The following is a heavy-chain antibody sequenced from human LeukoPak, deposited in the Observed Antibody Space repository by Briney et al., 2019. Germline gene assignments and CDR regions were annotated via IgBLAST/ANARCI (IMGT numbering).Heavy chain of an antibody. V-gene: IGHV3-9*01. CDR1: GFTFDDYA. CDR3: AKDVGPTPRYFFDY. CDR2: VSWNSGLI. Sequence: GGSLRLSCAASGFTFDDYAMHWVRQAPGKGLEWVSGVSWNSGLIDYADSVKGRFTISRDNAKNSLYLQMSGLGAEDTALYYCAKDVGPTPRYFFDYWGQGILVTVSS. D-gene: IGHD1-26*01. J-gene: IGHJ4*02.